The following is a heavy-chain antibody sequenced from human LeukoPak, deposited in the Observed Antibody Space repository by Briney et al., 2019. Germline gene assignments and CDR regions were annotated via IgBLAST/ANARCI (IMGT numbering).Heavy chain of an antibody. CDR1: GFTFSYYT. V-gene: IGHV3-21*01. D-gene: IGHD1-1*01. J-gene: IGHJ5*02. CDR3: ARDDVAWNDVHWFDP. CDR2: ISSTGSSI. Sequence: SGGSLRLSCAASGFTFSYYTMSWVRQAPGKGLEWVSSISSTGSSIYYADSVKGRFTISRDNAKNSLYLQMSSLRVEDTAGYYCARDDVAWNDVHWFDPWGQGTLVTVSS.